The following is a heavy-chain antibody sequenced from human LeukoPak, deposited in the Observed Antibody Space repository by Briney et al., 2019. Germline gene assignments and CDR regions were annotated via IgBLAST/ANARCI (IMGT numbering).Heavy chain of an antibody. CDR3: ATKSSSSDFFDY. Sequence: PSETLSLTCTVSGGSISSYYWSWIRQPPGKGLEWIGYIYYSGSTNYNPSLKSRVTISVDTSKNQFSPKLSSVTAADTAVYYCATKSSSSDFFDYWGQGTLVTVSS. D-gene: IGHD6-13*01. CDR2: IYYSGST. CDR1: GGSISSYY. J-gene: IGHJ4*02. V-gene: IGHV4-59*08.